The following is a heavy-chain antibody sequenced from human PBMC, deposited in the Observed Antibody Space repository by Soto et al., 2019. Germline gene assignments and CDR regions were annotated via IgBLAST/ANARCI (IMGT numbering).Heavy chain of an antibody. CDR2: MNPNSGNT. Sequence: GASVKVSCKASGYTFTSYEINWVRQATGQGLEWMGWMNPNSGNTGYAQKFQGRVTMTRNTSISTAYMELSSLRSEDTAVYYCARDSYDSSGYDAFDIWGQGTMVTDSS. CDR3: ARDSYDSSGYDAFDI. V-gene: IGHV1-8*01. D-gene: IGHD3-22*01. J-gene: IGHJ3*02. CDR1: GYTFTSYE.